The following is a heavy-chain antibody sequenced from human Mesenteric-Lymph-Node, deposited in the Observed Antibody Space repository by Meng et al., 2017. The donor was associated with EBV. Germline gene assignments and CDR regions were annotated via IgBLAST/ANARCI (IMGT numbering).Heavy chain of an antibody. Sequence: GQPQGPGQGRVKPSQTLSLTCAVSGDSISSGDNYCGWIRQPPGKGLEWIGYIYYSGSTYYNPSLKSRVSISVDTSKNQFSLKLSSVTAADTAVYYCARGGYCSSISCYVDYWGQGTLVTVSS. J-gene: IGHJ4*02. CDR1: GDSISSGDNY. V-gene: IGHV4-30-4*01. CDR3: ARGGYCSSISCYVDY. D-gene: IGHD2-2*01. CDR2: IYYSGST.